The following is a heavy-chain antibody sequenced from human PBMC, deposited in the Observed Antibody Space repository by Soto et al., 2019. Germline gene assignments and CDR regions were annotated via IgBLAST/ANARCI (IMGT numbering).Heavy chain of an antibody. J-gene: IGHJ4*02. V-gene: IGHV3-9*01. CDR2: ISWNSGSI. D-gene: IGHD6-19*01. CDR3: AKDGSAVAGRTIDY. CDR1: GFTFDDYA. Sequence: EVQLVESGGGLVQPGRSLRLSCAASGFTFDDYAMHWVRQAPGKGLEWVSGISWNSGSIGYADSVKGRFTISRDNAKNFPYLQMNSLRAEDTALYYCAKDGSAVAGRTIDYWGQGTLVTVSS.